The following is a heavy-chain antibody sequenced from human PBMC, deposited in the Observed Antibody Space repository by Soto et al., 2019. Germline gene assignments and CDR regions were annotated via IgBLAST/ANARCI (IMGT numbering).Heavy chain of an antibody. CDR2: IGTAGDT. Sequence: GGSLILSCASSGFTFSIYDMHWVRQATGKGLDWVSAIGTAGDTYYPGSVKGRFTISRENAKNSLYLQMNSLRAGDTAVYYCARDRGGYSYGLANVWGQGTTVTVSS. CDR1: GFTFSIYD. V-gene: IGHV3-13*01. CDR3: ARDRGGYSYGLANV. J-gene: IGHJ6*02. D-gene: IGHD5-18*01.